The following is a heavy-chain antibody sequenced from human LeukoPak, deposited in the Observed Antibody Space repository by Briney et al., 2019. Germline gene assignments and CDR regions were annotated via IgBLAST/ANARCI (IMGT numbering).Heavy chain of an antibody. Sequence: SVKVSCKASGGTFSSYAISWVRQAPGQGLEWMGRIIPIFGTANYAQKFQGRVTITTDESTSTAYMELSSLRSEDAAVYYCARYTQLERLAWFDPWGQGTLVTVSS. D-gene: IGHD1-1*01. CDR2: IIPIFGTA. J-gene: IGHJ5*02. CDR1: GGTFSSYA. CDR3: ARYTQLERLAWFDP. V-gene: IGHV1-69*05.